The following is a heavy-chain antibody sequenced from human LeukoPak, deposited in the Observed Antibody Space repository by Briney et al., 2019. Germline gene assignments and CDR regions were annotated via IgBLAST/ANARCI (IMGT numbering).Heavy chain of an antibody. J-gene: IGHJ6*03. Sequence: GGSLRLSCAASGLTLRSYGMQWVRQAPGKGLERVAFIRFDGSYKYYADSVRGRFTISRDNAKNTLYLQMNSLRAEDTAVYYCARAISDGSGKDYYYYMDVWGKGTTVTVSS. CDR2: IRFDGSYK. CDR1: GLTLRSYG. CDR3: ARAISDGSGKDYYYYMDV. V-gene: IGHV3-30*02. D-gene: IGHD3-10*01.